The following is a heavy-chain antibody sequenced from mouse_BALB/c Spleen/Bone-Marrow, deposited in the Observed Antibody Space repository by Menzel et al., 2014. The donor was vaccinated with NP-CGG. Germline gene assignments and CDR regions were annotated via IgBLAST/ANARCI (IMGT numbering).Heavy chain of an antibody. J-gene: IGHJ2*01. V-gene: IGHV1-5*01. Sequence: VQLKESGTVMARPGAAVKMSCKASGYTFSNYWMHWVKQRPGQGLEWIGTIYPGNSDTTYNQKFKGKAKLTAVTSTSTAYMELSSLTNEDSAVYSCTTLARSDCDYWGQGTTLAVSS. D-gene: IGHD3-1*01. CDR2: IYPGNSDT. CDR1: GYTFSNYW. CDR3: TTLARSDCDY.